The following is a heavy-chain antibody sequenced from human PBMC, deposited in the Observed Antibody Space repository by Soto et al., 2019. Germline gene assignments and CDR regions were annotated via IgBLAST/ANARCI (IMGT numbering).Heavy chain of an antibody. CDR2: ISYDGSNE. CDR1: GFTFNIYA. V-gene: IGHV3-30-3*01. CDR3: ARDPRIAVAGYFDY. D-gene: IGHD6-19*01. Sequence: QVQLVESGGGVVQPGRSLRLSCAASGFTFNIYAIHWVRQAPGKGLEWVALISYDGSNEYYADSVKGRFTISRDNSKNTLYLPMNSLRAEDTAVYYCARDPRIAVAGYFDYWGQGTLVTVSS. J-gene: IGHJ4*02.